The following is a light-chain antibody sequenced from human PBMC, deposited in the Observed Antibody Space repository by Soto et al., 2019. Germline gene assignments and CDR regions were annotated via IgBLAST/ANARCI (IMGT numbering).Light chain of an antibody. CDR1: QSVSSNY. Sequence: EVVLTQSPGTLSLSPGERATLSCRASQSVSSNYLAWYQQKPGQAPRLLIYATSTRATGIPDRFSCSGSGTDFTLTISRLEPEDSAVYYCQQYVTSPEWMFGQGTKVEIK. J-gene: IGKJ1*01. CDR3: QQYVTSPEWM. CDR2: ATS. V-gene: IGKV3-20*01.